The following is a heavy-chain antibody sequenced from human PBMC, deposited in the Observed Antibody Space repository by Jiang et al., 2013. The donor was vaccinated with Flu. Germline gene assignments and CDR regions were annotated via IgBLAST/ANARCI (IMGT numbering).Heavy chain of an antibody. J-gene: IGHJ4*02. V-gene: IGHV4-59*01. CDR3: ARDGHYYFDY. Sequence: GPGLVKPSETLSLTCTVSGGSISSNYWSWIRQPPGKGLERIGYIYYTGSANYNPSLKSRVSITVDKSKNQFSLKLSSVTAADTAVYYCARDGHYYFDYWGQGTLVTVSS. CDR1: GGSISSNY. CDR2: IYYTGSA.